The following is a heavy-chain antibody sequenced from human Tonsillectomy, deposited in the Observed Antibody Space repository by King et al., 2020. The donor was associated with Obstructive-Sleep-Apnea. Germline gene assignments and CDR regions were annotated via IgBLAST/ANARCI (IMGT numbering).Heavy chain of an antibody. CDR3: ARGKKGSGWSVDY. D-gene: IGHD6-19*01. V-gene: IGHV3-7*03. J-gene: IGHJ4*02. Sequence: VQLVESGGGLVQPGGSLRLSCAASGFTVSSYCMSWVRQAPGKGLEWVANIKQDGSEKYYVDSVKGLFTISRDNAKNSLYLQMNSRRAEDTAVYYCARGKKGSGWSVDYWGQGTLVTVSS. CDR1: GFTVSSYC. CDR2: IKQDGSEK.